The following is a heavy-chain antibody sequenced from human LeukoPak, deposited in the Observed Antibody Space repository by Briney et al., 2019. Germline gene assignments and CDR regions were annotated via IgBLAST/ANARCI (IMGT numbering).Heavy chain of an antibody. Sequence: PSETLSLTCTVSGGSISRYYWTWLRQPPGKGVEWVGYIYYSGSNNYNPSPKRRVTISLNTCKNQFALKKSSVTAADTAVYYSARGPRSGYSSSWYGSYLDYWGQGTLVTVSS. V-gene: IGHV4-59*12. D-gene: IGHD6-13*01. CDR3: ARGPRSGYSSSWYGSYLDY. CDR1: GGSISRYY. CDR2: IYYSGSN. J-gene: IGHJ4*02.